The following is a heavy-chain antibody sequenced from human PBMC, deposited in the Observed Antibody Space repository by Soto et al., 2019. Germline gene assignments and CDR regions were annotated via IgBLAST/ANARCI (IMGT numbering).Heavy chain of an antibody. Sequence: GASVNVSCKASGYTFTGYYMHWVRQAPGQGLEWMGWINPNSGGTNYAQKFQGWVTMTRDTSISTAYMELSRLRSDDTAVYYCARVLTIKDGPSYYYYGMDVWGQGTTVTLSS. D-gene: IGHD2-21*01. V-gene: IGHV1-2*04. CDR3: ARVLTIKDGPSYYYYGMDV. CDR1: GYTFTGYY. J-gene: IGHJ6*02. CDR2: INPNSGGT.